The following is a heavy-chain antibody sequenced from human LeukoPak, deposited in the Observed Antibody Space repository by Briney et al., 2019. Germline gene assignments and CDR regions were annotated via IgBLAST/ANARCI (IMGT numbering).Heavy chain of an antibody. D-gene: IGHD2-8*01. J-gene: IGHJ6*03. Sequence: GASVKVSCKASGGTFSSYAISWVRQAPGQGLEWMGGIIPIFGTANYAQKFQGRVTITTDESTSTAYMELSSLRSEDTAVYYCARSGVYAPNYYHYMDGWGKGTTVTVS. V-gene: IGHV1-69*05. CDR3: ARSGVYAPNYYHYMDG. CDR1: GGTFSSYA. CDR2: IIPIFGTA.